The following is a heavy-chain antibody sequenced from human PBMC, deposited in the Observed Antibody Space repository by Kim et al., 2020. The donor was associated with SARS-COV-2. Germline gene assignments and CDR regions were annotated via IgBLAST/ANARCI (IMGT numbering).Heavy chain of an antibody. CDR3: ARDQTGDRPFDY. CDR1: GDSVSSNSAA. CDR2: TYYRSKWYS. J-gene: IGHJ4*02. V-gene: IGHV6-1*01. D-gene: IGHD7-27*01. Sequence: SQTLSLTCAISGDSVSSNSAAWNWIRQSPSRGLEWLGRTYYRSKWYSDYAVSVKSRIIINPDTSKNQSSLQLKSVTPEDTAVYYCARDQTGDRPFDYWGQGTLVTVSS.